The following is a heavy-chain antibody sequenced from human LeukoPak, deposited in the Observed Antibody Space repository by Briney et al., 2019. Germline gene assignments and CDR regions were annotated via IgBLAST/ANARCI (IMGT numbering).Heavy chain of an antibody. V-gene: IGHV1-18*01. D-gene: IGHD3-22*01. Sequence: ASVKVSCKASGYTFTSYGISWVRQAPGQGLEWMGWISAYNGNTNYAQKLQGRVTMTTDTSTSTAYMELRSLRSDDTAVYYCARVTRVYYDSSLGHWGQGTLVTVSS. CDR1: GYTFTSYG. CDR2: ISAYNGNT. J-gene: IGHJ4*02. CDR3: ARVTRVYYDSSLGH.